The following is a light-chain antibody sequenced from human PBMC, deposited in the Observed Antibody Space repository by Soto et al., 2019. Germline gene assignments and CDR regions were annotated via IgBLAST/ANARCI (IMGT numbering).Light chain of an antibody. Sequence: QSALTRPASVSGSPGQSITISCTGSSSDVGGYNLVSWYQQHPGKAPKLIIYEDIERPSGVSNRFSGSKSGNTASLTISGLQTEDEADYYCCSYAGGTSVVFGEGTKLTVL. CDR2: EDI. CDR3: CSYAGGTSVV. V-gene: IGLV2-23*01. CDR1: SSDVGGYNL. J-gene: IGLJ2*01.